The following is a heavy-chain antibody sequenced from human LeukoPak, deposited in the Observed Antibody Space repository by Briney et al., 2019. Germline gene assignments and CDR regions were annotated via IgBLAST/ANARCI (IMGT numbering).Heavy chain of an antibody. Sequence: SQTLSLTCTVSGGSISSGGYYWSWIRQHPGKGLEWIGYIYYSGSTYYNPSLKSRVTISVDTSKNQLSLKLSSVTAADTAVYYCARTTVTTWVTFDLWGRGTLVTVSS. CDR1: GGSISSGGYY. V-gene: IGHV4-31*03. CDR3: ARTTVTTWVTFDL. D-gene: IGHD4-11*01. CDR2: IYYSGST. J-gene: IGHJ2*01.